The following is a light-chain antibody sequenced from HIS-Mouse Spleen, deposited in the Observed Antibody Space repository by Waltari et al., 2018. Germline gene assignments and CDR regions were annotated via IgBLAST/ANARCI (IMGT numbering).Light chain of an antibody. CDR3: QQYYSFPLT. J-gene: IGKJ4*01. CDR2: AAS. V-gene: IGKV1D-8*02. CDR1: QGIRSY. Sequence: AIWMTQSPSLLSASTGDRVTISCRMSQGIRSYLAWYQQKPGKAPELRIYAASTLQSGVPSRFSGRGSGTDFTLTISCLQSEDFATYYCQQYYSFPLTFGGGTKVEIK.